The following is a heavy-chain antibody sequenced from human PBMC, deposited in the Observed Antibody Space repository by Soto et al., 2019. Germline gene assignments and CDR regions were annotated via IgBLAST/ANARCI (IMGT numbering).Heavy chain of an antibody. J-gene: IGHJ3*01. CDR1: GFILNNYA. D-gene: IGHD7-27*01. CDR2: IGGTDGDSDGVP. Sequence: VQLLESGGDLVQPGGSLRLSCVASGFILNNYAMSWVRQAPGKGLEWVSTIGGTDGDSDGVPWYEDSVKGRFTISRDSSANTLFLNMDNLRAEDSALYYCVKRGGNWGAFDFWGQGTTVVVSS. V-gene: IGHV3-23*01. CDR3: VKRGGNWGAFDF.